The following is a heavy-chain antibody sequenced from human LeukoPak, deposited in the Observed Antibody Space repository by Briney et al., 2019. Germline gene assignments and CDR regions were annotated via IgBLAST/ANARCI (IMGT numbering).Heavy chain of an antibody. CDR2: IYYSGST. CDR3: ARSSRLGQLSLGY. J-gene: IGHJ4*02. D-gene: IGHD3-16*02. CDR1: GGSISSYY. V-gene: IGHV4-59*12. Sequence: SETLSLTCTVPGGSISSYYWSWIQQPPGKGLEWIGYIYYSGSTYYNPSLMSRLTISVDTSKNQFSLRLTSVTAADTAVYYCARSSRLGQLSLGYWGQGTLVTVSS.